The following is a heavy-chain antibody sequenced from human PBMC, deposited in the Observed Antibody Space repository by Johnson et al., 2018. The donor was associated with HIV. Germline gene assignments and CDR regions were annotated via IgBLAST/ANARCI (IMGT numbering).Heavy chain of an antibody. Sequence: VQLVESGGGLVQRGGSLRLSCIASGFTFSSYAMSWVRQAPGKGLEWVSAISGSAGITYYADSVEGRFTISRDNSRNTLYLQMNSLRAEDTAVYYCARDQGGSYYAAFDIWGQGTMVTVSS. CDR1: GFTFSSYA. CDR2: ISGSAGIT. V-gene: IGHV3-23*04. J-gene: IGHJ3*02. CDR3: ARDQGGSYYAAFDI. D-gene: IGHD1-26*01.